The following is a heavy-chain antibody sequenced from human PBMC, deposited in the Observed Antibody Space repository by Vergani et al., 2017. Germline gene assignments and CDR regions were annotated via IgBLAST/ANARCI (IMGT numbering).Heavy chain of an antibody. CDR2: ISWNSGSI. CDR3: ARARFLGPQELVY. Sequence: EVQLVESGGGLVQPGRSLRLSCAASGFTFDDYAMHWVRQAPGKGLEWVSGISWNSGSIGYADSVKGRFTISRDNAKNSLYLQMNSLRAEDTALYYCARARFLGPQELVYWGQGTLVTVSS. J-gene: IGHJ4*02. CDR1: GFTFDDYA. D-gene: IGHD3-10*01. V-gene: IGHV3-9*01.